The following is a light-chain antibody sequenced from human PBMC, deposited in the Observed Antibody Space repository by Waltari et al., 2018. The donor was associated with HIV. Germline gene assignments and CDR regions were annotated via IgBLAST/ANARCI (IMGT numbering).Light chain of an antibody. CDR3: SSYTSSNTVI. CDR2: NVS. V-gene: IGLV2-14*01. J-gene: IGLJ2*01. Sequence: QSALTQSASVSGSPGQSITISCTGTSSDVGGYNYVSWYQQHQGKAPKLVVYNVSNRPSGVSNRFSGSKSGNTASLTISGLQAEDEAEYYCSSYTSSNTVIFGGGTRVTVL. CDR1: SSDVGGYNY.